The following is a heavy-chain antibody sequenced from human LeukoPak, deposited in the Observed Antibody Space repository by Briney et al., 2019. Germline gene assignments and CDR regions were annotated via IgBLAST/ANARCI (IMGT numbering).Heavy chain of an antibody. CDR2: IYYSGST. Sequence: SETLSLTCTVSGGSISSSSYYWGWIRQPPGKGLEWIGSIYYSGSTYYNPSLKSRVTISVDTSKNQFSLKLSSVTAADTAVYYCARNHGGWFDSWGQGTLVTVSS. D-gene: IGHD4-23*01. J-gene: IGHJ5*01. V-gene: IGHV4-39*07. CDR3: ARNHGGWFDS. CDR1: GGSISSSSYY.